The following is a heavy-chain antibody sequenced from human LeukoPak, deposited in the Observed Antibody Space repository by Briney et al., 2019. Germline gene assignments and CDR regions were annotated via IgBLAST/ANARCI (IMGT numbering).Heavy chain of an antibody. CDR3: ARGYYYDSSGYGRYWFDP. V-gene: IGHV4-4*07. J-gene: IGHJ5*02. CDR2: IYTSGST. CDR1: GGSISSYY. Sequence: PSETLPLTCTVSGGSISSYYWSWIRQPAGKGLEWIGRIYTSGSTNYNPSLKSRVTMSVDTSKNQFSLKLSSVTAADTAVYYCARGYYYDSSGYGRYWFDPWGQGTLVTVSS. D-gene: IGHD3-22*01.